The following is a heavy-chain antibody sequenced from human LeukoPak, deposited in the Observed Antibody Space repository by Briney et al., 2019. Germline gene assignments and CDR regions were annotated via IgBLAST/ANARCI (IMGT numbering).Heavy chain of an antibody. CDR2: IYHSGST. CDR3: ATNGWYCLDH. CDR1: GGSISSDNW. D-gene: IGHD6-19*01. J-gene: IGHJ1*01. V-gene: IGHV4-4*02. Sequence: SGTLSPTCAVSGGSISSDNWWSWVRQPPGKGLEWIGEIYHSGSTNYNPSLQSRVTISVDKSNNHFSLRLTSVTAADTAVYYCATNGWYCLDHWGQGALVTVSS.